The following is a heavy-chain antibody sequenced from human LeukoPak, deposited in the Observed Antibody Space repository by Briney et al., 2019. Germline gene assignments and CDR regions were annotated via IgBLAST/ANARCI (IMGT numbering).Heavy chain of an antibody. D-gene: IGHD6-19*01. Sequence: SETLSLTCTVSGGSISRGGYYWSWIRHHPGKGLEWIGYIYYSGSTYYNPSLKSRVTISVDTSKNQFSLKLSSVTAADTAVYYCARDEGGSSAYNWFDPWGQGTLVTVSS. CDR3: ARDEGGSSAYNWFDP. V-gene: IGHV4-31*03. J-gene: IGHJ5*02. CDR2: IYYSGST. CDR1: GGSISRGGYY.